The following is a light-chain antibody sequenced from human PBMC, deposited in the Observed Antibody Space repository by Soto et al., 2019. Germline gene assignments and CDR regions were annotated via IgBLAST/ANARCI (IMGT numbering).Light chain of an antibody. J-gene: IGKJ2*01. CDR1: QSVTTR. CDR3: QHYNNWPPYT. CDR2: GAS. Sequence: EIVLTQSPATLSVSPGERATLSCRASQSVTTRLAWYQQKPGQAPRLLIYGASTRATGIPARFSGSGSDTECTLTISSLQSEDFAVYYCQHYNNWPPYTFGQGTKLEIK. V-gene: IGKV3-15*01.